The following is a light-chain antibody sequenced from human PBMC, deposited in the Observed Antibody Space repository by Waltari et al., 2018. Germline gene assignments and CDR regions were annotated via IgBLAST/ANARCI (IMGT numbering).Light chain of an antibody. CDR3: ASWDESHYV. CDR2: RNN. CDR1: HSNLGSNY. Sequence: QSVLTQPPSASETPGHRVTIPCSGSHSNLGSNYLYWYPQLPGSAPKLLIYRNNLRPSGVPDRFSASKYGTLASLVISGLRSEDEGVYYCASWDESHYVFGGGTTVTVL. V-gene: IGLV1-47*01. J-gene: IGLJ1*01.